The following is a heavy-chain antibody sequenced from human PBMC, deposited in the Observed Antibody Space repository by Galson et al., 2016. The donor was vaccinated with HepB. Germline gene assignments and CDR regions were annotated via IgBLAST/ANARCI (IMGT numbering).Heavy chain of an antibody. CDR3: ARGKFFYDGA. D-gene: IGHD2/OR15-2a*01. CDR1: GGSFSGSY. V-gene: IGHV4-34*11. CDR2: IYSSGAT. J-gene: IGHJ5*02. Sequence: ETLSLTCAVYGGSFSGSYWSWLRQSPGKGLEWIGYIYSSGATTYNPSLNSRVTISADTSKNQLSLHLTSVTAADTAVYYCARGKFFYDGAWGQGTLVTVSS.